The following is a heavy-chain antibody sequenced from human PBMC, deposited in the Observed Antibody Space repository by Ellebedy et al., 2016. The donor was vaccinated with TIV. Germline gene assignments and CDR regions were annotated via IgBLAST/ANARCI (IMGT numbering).Heavy chain of an antibody. V-gene: IGHV1-46*01. CDR3: ARDLSFDF. D-gene: IGHD2/OR15-2a*01. CDR1: GYTFTGYF. J-gene: IGHJ4*02. CDR2: INPSGGST. Sequence: ASVQVSCKASGYTFTGYFMHWVRQAPGEGLEWMGVINPSGGSTSYEQKFQGRVTMTRDTSTGTVYMELSGLRSEDTAVYFCARDLSFDFWGQGTLITVSS.